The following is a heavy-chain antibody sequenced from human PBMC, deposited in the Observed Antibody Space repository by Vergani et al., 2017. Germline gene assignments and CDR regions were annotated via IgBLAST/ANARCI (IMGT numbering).Heavy chain of an antibody. CDR1: GYTFTSYY. Sequence: QVQLVQSGAEVKKPGASVKVSCKASGYTFTSYYMHWVRQAPGQGLEWMGIINPSGGSTSYAQKFQGRVTMTMDTSTSTVYMELSSLRSEDTAVYYCARAEVPMIVVAHFDYWGQGTLVTVSS. CDR3: ARAEVPMIVVAHFDY. D-gene: IGHD3-22*01. J-gene: IGHJ4*02. CDR2: INPSGGST. V-gene: IGHV1-46*03.